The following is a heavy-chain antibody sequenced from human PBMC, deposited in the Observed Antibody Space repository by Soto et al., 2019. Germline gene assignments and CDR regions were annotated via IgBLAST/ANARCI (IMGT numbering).Heavy chain of an antibody. Sequence: PGGALRLACAASGFTFSSYAMSWVRQAPGKGLEWVSAISGSGGSTYYADSVKGRFTISRDNSKNTLYLQMNSLTAEATAVYYCAKDFDTAMAPLAYWGQGTLVTVSS. CDR2: ISGSGGST. CDR3: AKDFDTAMAPLAY. D-gene: IGHD5-18*01. J-gene: IGHJ4*02. CDR1: GFTFSSYA. V-gene: IGHV3-23*01.